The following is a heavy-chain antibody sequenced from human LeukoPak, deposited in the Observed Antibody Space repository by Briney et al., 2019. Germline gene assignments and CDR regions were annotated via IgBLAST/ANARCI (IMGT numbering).Heavy chain of an antibody. V-gene: IGHV7-4-1*01. CDR3: ASGETYYYGSGSTPYYYYGMDV. CDR2: INTNTGNP. CDR1: GYTFTSYA. J-gene: IGHJ6*04. D-gene: IGHD3-10*01. Sequence: GASVKVSCKASGYTFTSYAMNWVRQAPGQGLEWMGWINTNTGNPTYAQGFTGRFVFSLDTSVSTAYLQICSLKAEDTAVYYCASGETYYYGSGSTPYYYYGMDVWGKGTPVTVSS.